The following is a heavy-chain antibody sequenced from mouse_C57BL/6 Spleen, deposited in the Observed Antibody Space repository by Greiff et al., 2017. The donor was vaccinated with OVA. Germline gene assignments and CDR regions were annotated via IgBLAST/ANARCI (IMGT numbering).Heavy chain of an antibody. CDR1: GYTFTDYY. Sequence: VQLQQSGPVLVKPGASVKMSCKASGYTFTDYYMNWVKQSHGKSLEWIGVINPYNGGTSYNQKFKGKATLTVDKSSSTAYMELNSLTSEDSAVYDCARRGDVGAMDYWGQGTSVTVSS. J-gene: IGHJ4*01. D-gene: IGHD3-3*01. CDR2: INPYNGGT. CDR3: ARRGDVGAMDY. V-gene: IGHV1-19*01.